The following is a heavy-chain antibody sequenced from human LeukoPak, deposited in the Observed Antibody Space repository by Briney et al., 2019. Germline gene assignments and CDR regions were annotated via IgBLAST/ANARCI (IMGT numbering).Heavy chain of an antibody. CDR1: GGSISSGGYY. V-gene: IGHV4-30-2*02. J-gene: IGHJ4*02. Sequence: PSQTLSLTCTVSGGSISSGGYYWSWIRQPPGKGLEWIGYIYHSGSTYYNPSLKSRVTISVDRSKNQFSLKLSSVTAADTAVYYCATGGYSSGWYAGDYFDYWGQGTLVTVSS. D-gene: IGHD6-19*01. CDR2: IYHSGST. CDR3: ATGGYSSGWYAGDYFDY.